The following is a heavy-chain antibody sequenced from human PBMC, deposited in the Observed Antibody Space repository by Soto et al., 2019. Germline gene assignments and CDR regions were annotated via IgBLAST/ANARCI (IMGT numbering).Heavy chain of an antibody. CDR1: GFASSSYA. CDR2: MSGGGGIT. V-gene: IGHV3-23*01. Sequence: GGSLRLSCAASGFASSSYAMSWVRQAPGKGLEWVSVMSGGGGITYYADSVKGRFTSSRDNSKNTLFLQMNSLRAEDTAVYYCAKGYCSSSSCSSDVWGKGTTVTVSS. CDR3: AKGYCSSSSCSSDV. D-gene: IGHD2-2*01. J-gene: IGHJ6*04.